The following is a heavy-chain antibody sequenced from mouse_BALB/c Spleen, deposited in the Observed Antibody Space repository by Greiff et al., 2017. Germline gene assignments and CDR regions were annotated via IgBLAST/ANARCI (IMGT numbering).Heavy chain of an antibody. CDR1: GYSFTSYY. CDR2: IFPGSGNT. Sequence: QAQLKESGPELVKPGASVKISCKASGYSFTSYYIHWVKQRPGQGLEWIGWIFPGSGNTKYNEKFKGKATLTADTSSSTAYMQLSSLTSEDSAVYFCARGVTTVVNWYFDVWGAGTTVTVSS. J-gene: IGHJ1*01. CDR3: ARGVTTVVNWYFDV. D-gene: IGHD1-1*01. V-gene: IGHV1-66*01.